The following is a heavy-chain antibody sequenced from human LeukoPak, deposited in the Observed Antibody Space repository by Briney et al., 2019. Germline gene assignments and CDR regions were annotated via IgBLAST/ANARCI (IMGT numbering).Heavy chain of an antibody. CDR2: ISSSSSTI. V-gene: IGHV3-48*04. J-gene: IGHJ3*02. CDR1: GFTFSSYA. D-gene: IGHD6-19*01. CDR3: ARVGQWLVRDAFDI. Sequence: PGGSLRLSCAASGFTFSSYAMNWVRQAPGKGLEWVSYISSSSSTIYYADSVKGRFTISRDNAKNSLYLQMNSLRAEDTAVYYCARVGQWLVRDAFDIWGQGTMVTVSS.